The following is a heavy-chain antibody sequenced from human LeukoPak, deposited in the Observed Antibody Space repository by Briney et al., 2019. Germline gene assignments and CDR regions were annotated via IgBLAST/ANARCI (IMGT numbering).Heavy chain of an antibody. J-gene: IGHJ2*01. Sequence: SETLSLTCTVSGGSISSYYWSWFRQTPGKGPEWIGYIYYSGSTKYNPSLKRRVTISVDRSENQFSLKLNSVTAADTAVYYCARYWGVQLWPHWYFDLWGRGSLVTVSS. CDR1: GGSISSYY. CDR3: ARYWGVQLWPHWYFDL. CDR2: IYYSGST. V-gene: IGHV4-59*01. D-gene: IGHD5-24*01.